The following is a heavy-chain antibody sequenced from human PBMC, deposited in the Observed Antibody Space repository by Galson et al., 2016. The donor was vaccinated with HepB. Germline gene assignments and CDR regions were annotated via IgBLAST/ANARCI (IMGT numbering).Heavy chain of an antibody. CDR1: GGSFSGSY. D-gene: IGHD6-6*01. CDR2: INHSGST. J-gene: IGHJ4*02. V-gene: IGHV4-34*01. CDR3: AREDSSSVLFINY. Sequence: SETLSLTCAVYGGSFSGSYWSWIRQPPGKGLEWIGEINHSGSTNYNPSLKSRVTISVDPSQNQFSLKLNSVTAADTAVYYCAREDSSSVLFINYWGQGTLVTVSS.